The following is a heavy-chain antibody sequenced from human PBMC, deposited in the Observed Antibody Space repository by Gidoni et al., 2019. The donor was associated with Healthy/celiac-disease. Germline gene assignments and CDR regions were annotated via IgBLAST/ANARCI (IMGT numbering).Heavy chain of an antibody. Sequence: QLQLQESGPGLVKPSETLSLTCTVSGGSISSRSYYWGWIRQPPGKGLEWIGSIYYSGSTYYNPSLKSRVTISVDTAKNQFSLKLSSVTAAETAVYYCVRGIVVVVAASPLRGGMDVWGQGTTVTVSS. CDR2: IYYSGST. CDR3: VRGIVVVVAASPLRGGMDV. J-gene: IGHJ6*02. D-gene: IGHD2-15*01. V-gene: IGHV4-39*01. CDR1: GGSISSRSYY.